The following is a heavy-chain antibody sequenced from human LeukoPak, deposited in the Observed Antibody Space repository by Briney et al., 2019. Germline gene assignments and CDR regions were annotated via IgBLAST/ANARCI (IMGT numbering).Heavy chain of an antibody. D-gene: IGHD3-22*01. Sequence: ASVTVPCKASGYTFTSYDINWVRQATGQGLEWMGWMNPNNGNTGYAQRFQGRVTLTRDTSISTAYMELSSLRSEDTAVYYCARGFLGYDSSDYAFSYYWGQGTLVTVSS. CDR1: GYTFTSYD. V-gene: IGHV1-8*01. CDR3: ARGFLGYDSSDYAFSYY. J-gene: IGHJ4*02. CDR2: MNPNNGNT.